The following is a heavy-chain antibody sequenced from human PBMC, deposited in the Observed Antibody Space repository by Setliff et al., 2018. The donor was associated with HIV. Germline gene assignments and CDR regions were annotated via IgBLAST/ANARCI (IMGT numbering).Heavy chain of an antibody. Sequence: ASVKVSCKVSGYTLTELSMHWVRQAPGKGLEWMGGFDPEDGETIYAQKFQGRVTMSRDTSTSTVYMELSSLRSEDTAVYYCARDYFDSSAYHYGFGAFDIWGQGTMVTVSS. CDR1: GYTLTELS. CDR2: FDPEDGET. CDR3: ARDYFDSSAYHYGFGAFDI. J-gene: IGHJ3*02. V-gene: IGHV1-24*01. D-gene: IGHD3-22*01.